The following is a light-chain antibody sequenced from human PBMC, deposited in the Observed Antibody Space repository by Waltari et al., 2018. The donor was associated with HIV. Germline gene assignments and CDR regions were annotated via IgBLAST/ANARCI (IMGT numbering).Light chain of an antibody. J-gene: IGLJ2*01. CDR3: GTWDSSLSVGGV. Sequence: QSVLTKPPSVSAAPGQKVTISCSGSSSNIGNNYVSWYQQLPGTAPKLLIYENNKRPSGIPDRFSGSKSDTSATLGITGLQTGDEADYYCGTWDSSLSVGGVFGGGTKLTVL. CDR1: SSNIGNNY. V-gene: IGLV1-51*02. CDR2: ENN.